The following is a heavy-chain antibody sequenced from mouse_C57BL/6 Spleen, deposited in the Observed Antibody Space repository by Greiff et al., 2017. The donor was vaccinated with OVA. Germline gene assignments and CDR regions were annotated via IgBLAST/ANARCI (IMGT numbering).Heavy chain of an antibody. Sequence: VHVKQSGPELVKPGASVKIPCKASGYTFTDYNMDWVKQSHGKSLEWIGDINPNNGGTIYNQKFKGKATLTVDKSSSTAYMELRSLTSEDTAVYYCARIYYGNSLWYFDVWGTGTTVTVSS. D-gene: IGHD2-1*01. V-gene: IGHV1-18*01. CDR2: INPNNGGT. CDR1: GYTFTDYN. CDR3: ARIYYGNSLWYFDV. J-gene: IGHJ1*03.